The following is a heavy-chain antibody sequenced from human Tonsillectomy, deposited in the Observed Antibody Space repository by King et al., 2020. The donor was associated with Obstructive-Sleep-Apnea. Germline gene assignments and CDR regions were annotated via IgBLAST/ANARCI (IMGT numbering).Heavy chain of an antibody. CDR2: INYSGST. CDR1: GDSISSYY. V-gene: IGHV4-59*01. Sequence: QLQESGPGLVKPSETLSLTCTVSGDSISSYYWSWIRQPPGKGLEWIGYINYSGSTNYNPSLKSRVTISVDTSKNQLSLKLSSVTAADTAVYYCARGGSYYFDYWGQGTLVTVSS. D-gene: IGHD1-26*01. CDR3: ARGGSYYFDY. J-gene: IGHJ4*02.